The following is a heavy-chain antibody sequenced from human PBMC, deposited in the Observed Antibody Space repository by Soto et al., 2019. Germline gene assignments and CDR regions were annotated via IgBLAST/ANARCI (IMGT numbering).Heavy chain of an antibody. CDR3: ARGLYSSGYLVDY. CDR2: MNPNRGNT. Sequence: GASVKVSCKASGYTFTSYDINWVRQATGQGLEWMGWMNPNRGNTGYAQKFQGRVTMTRNTSISTAYMELGSLRSEDTAVYYCARGLYSSGYLVDYWGQGTQVTVSS. V-gene: IGHV1-8*01. D-gene: IGHD3-22*01. CDR1: GYTFTSYD. J-gene: IGHJ4*02.